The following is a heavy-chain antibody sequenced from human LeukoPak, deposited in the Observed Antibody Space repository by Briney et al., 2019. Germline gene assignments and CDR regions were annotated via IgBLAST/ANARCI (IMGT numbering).Heavy chain of an antibody. CDR3: ARNGYFGSGIHWFDP. V-gene: IGHV4-30-4*01. Sequence: SQTLSRTCTVSGGSISSGDYYWSWIRQPPGRGLEWIGYISYTGSTYYNPSLKSRVTISVDTSKNQFSLKLSSVTAADTAVYYCARNGYFGSGIHWFDPWGQGTLVTVSS. J-gene: IGHJ5*02. CDR1: GGSISSGDYY. D-gene: IGHD3-10*01. CDR2: ISYTGST.